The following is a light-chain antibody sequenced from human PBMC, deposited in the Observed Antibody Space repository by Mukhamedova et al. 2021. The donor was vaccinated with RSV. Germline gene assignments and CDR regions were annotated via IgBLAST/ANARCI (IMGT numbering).Light chain of an antibody. V-gene: IGKV3-15*01. CDR2: GAS. CDR1: QSVSSN. CDR3: QQYNNWPLYS. Sequence: GERATLSCRASQSVSSNLAWYQQKPGQAPRLLIYGASTRATGIPARFSGSGSGTEFTLTISSMQSEDFAVYCCQQYNNWPLYSFG. J-gene: IGKJ2*03.